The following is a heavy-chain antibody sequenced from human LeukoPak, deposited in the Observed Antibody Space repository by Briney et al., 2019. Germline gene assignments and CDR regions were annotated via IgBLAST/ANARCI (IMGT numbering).Heavy chain of an antibody. CDR3: VRGGAETYYQYGMDV. D-gene: IGHD2-21*01. V-gene: IGHV3-72*01. J-gene: IGHJ6*02. CDR2: IRDNDNSYTT. CDR1: GFTFSDHY. Sequence: GGSLTLSCAASGFTFSDHYMDWVRQAQGKGLDLVGRIRDNDNSYTTVYAAPVKGSFTISSAASKHSLYLQMNSLKTEDTAVYYCVRGGAETYYQYGMDVWGQGTTVTVSS.